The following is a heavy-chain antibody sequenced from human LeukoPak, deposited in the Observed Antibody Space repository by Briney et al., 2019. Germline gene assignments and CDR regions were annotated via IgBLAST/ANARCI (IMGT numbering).Heavy chain of an antibody. D-gene: IGHD4/OR15-4a*01. J-gene: IGHJ4*02. V-gene: IGHV3-23*01. CDR3: ALNYGANLRPPFDA. CDR1: GFAFGSEA. CDR2: ISPGGGTT. Sequence: GGSLRLSCAVSGFAFGSEAMSWVRQSPARGLEWVASISPGGGTTYYADHVKGRFTISRDNSRNTLFLQMSSLRAEDTAIYYCALNYGANLRPPFDAWGPGTLVTVSS.